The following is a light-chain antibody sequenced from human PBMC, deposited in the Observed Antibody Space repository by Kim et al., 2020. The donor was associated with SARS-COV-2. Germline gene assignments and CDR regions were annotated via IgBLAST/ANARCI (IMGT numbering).Light chain of an antibody. J-gene: IGKJ2*01. V-gene: IGKV3-20*01. CDR1: QTVSSNY. CDR2: GAS. Sequence: ENVLTQSPGTLSLSPGERATLSCRASQTVSSNYLVWYQQKPGQAPRLLIYGASRRATGTPDRFSGSGSGTDFTLTISRLEPDDFAVYYCQQYGSSPPYTFGQGTKLEI. CDR3: QQYGSSPPYT.